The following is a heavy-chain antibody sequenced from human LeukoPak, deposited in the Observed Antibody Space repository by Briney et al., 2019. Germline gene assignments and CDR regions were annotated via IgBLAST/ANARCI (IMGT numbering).Heavy chain of an antibody. CDR1: GFTFSSYI. J-gene: IGHJ4*02. V-gene: IGHV3-48*01. CDR3: ARGEDIVVVPAANYFDY. D-gene: IGHD2-2*01. Sequence: GGSLRLSCAASGFTFSSYIMNWVRQAPGKGLEWVSYISSSSSTIYYADSVKGRFTISRDNAKNSLYLQMNSLRAEDTAVYYCARGEDIVVVPAANYFDYWGQGTLVTVSS. CDR2: ISSSSSTI.